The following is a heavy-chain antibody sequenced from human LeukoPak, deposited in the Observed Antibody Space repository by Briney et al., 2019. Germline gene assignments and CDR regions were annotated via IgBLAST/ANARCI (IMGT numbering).Heavy chain of an antibody. CDR2: IKINGAGT. V-gene: IGHV3-23*01. Sequence: GGSPRLSCAASGFTFSNYHMNWVRRAPGQGLEWVSTIKINGAGTHYADSVRGRFTISRDDSKNTLYLQMDSLRAEDTAIYYCARDDYGDSGPLFDYWGQGTLVTVSS. D-gene: IGHD4-17*01. CDR1: GFTFSNYH. CDR3: ARDDYGDSGPLFDY. J-gene: IGHJ4*02.